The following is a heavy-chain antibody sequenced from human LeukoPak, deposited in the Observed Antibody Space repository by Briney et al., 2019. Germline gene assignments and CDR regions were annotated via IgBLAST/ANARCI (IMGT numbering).Heavy chain of an antibody. D-gene: IGHD3-22*01. CDR2: IKQDGSEK. J-gene: IGHJ4*02. Sequence: GGSLRLSCAASGFTFSSYWMSWVRQAPGKGLEWVANIKQDGSEKNYVDSVKGRFTIFRDNAKNSLYLQMNSLRAEDTAVYYCAKDRYYDSSGYWALDYWGQGTLVTVSS. CDR3: AKDRYYDSSGYWALDY. V-gene: IGHV3-7*01. CDR1: GFTFSSYW.